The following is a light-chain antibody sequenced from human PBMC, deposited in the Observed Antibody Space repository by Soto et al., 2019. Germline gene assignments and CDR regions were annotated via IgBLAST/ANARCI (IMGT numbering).Light chain of an antibody. CDR1: SSNIGAGYD. J-gene: IGLJ1*01. V-gene: IGLV1-40*01. Sequence: QSVLTQPPSVSGAPGQRVTICCTGSSSNIGAGYDVHWYQQLPGTAPKLLIYGNSNRPSGVPDRFSGSKSGTSASLAITGLQAEDEADYYCQSYDSSLRYVFGTGTKLTVL. CDR3: QSYDSSLRYV. CDR2: GNS.